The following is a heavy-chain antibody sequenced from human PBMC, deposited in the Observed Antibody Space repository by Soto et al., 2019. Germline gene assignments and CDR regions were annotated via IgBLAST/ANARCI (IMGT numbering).Heavy chain of an antibody. CDR3: ARQGRSSSWYSWFDP. J-gene: IGHJ5*02. D-gene: IGHD6-13*01. CDR1: GGSISSSSYY. V-gene: IGHV4-39*01. CDR2: IYYSGST. Sequence: SETLSLTCTVSGGSISSSSYYWGWIRQPPGKGLEWIGSIYYSGSTYYNPSLKSRVTISVDTSKNQFSLKLSSVTAADTAVYYCARQGRSSSWYSWFDPWGQGTLVTVSS.